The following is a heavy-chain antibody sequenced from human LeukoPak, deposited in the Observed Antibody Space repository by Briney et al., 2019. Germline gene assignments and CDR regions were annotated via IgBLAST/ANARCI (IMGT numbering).Heavy chain of an antibody. CDR3: ARGRIRITMVRGVFDAFDI. J-gene: IGHJ3*02. CDR1: GYTFTGYY. V-gene: IGHV1-2*02. Sequence: ASVKVSCKVSGYTFTGYYMHWVRQAPGQGLEWMGWINPNSGGTNYAQKFQGRVTMTRDTSISTAYMELSRLRSDDTAVYYCARGRIRITMVRGVFDAFDIWGQGTMVSVSS. D-gene: IGHD3-10*01. CDR2: INPNSGGT.